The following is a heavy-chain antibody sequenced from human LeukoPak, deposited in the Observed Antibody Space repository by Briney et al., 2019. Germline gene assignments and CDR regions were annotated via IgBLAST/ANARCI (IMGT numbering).Heavy chain of an antibody. J-gene: IGHJ4*02. D-gene: IGHD3-22*01. CDR2: IYYNGNT. V-gene: IGHV4-31*03. CDR3: ARVPDYYYDSSGYYYNPPDY. CDR1: GGSINSGGFH. Sequence: PSQTLSLTCTVSGGSINSGGFHWTWIRQHPEKGLEWIGYIYYNGNTYYNPSLRSRVTLSVDTSKNQFSLNLTSVTAADTAVYYCARVPDYYYDSSGYYYNPPDYWGQGTLVTVSS.